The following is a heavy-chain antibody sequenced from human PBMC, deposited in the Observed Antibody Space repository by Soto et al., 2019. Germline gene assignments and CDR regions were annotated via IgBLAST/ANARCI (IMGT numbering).Heavy chain of an antibody. CDR2: IDWDDDK. V-gene: IGHV2-70*11. CDR3: ARIIDSSSWYPKYFDY. J-gene: IGHJ4*02. CDR1: GFSLSTSGMC. Sequence: GSGPTLVNPTQTLTLTCTFSGFSLSTSGMCVSWIRQPPGKALEWLARIDWDDDKYYSTSLKTRLTISKDTSKNQVVLTMTNMDPVDTATYYCARIIDSSSWYPKYFDYWGQGTLVTVSS. D-gene: IGHD6-13*01.